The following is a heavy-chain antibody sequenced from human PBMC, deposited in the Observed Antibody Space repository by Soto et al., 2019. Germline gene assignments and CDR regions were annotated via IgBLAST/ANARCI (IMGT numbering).Heavy chain of an antibody. Sequence: SETLSLTCAVYGGSFSGYYWSWIRQPPGKGLEWIGEINHSGSTNYNPSLKSRVTISVDTSKNQFSLKLSSVTAADTAVYYCARERGGITIFGVVITKNDYYYYYGMDVWGQGTTVTVSS. J-gene: IGHJ6*02. V-gene: IGHV4-34*01. D-gene: IGHD3-3*01. CDR1: GGSFSGYY. CDR2: INHSGST. CDR3: ARERGGITIFGVVITKNDYYYYYGMDV.